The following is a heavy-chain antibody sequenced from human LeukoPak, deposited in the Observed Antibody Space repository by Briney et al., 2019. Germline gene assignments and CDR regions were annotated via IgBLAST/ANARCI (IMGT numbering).Heavy chain of an antibody. D-gene: IGHD3-22*01. V-gene: IGHV4-59*01. Sequence: PSETLSLTCTVSGVSISSYYWSWLRQPPGKGLEWIGYIYYSGSTNYNPSLKSRVTISVDTSKNQFSLKLSSVTAADTAVYYCARERGYYYDSSGTYVPYYYYGMDVWGQGTTVTVSS. CDR1: GVSISSYY. J-gene: IGHJ6*02. CDR3: ARERGYYYDSSGTYVPYYYYGMDV. CDR2: IYYSGST.